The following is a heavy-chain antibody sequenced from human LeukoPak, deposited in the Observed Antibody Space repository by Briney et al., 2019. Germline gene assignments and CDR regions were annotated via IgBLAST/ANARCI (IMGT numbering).Heavy chain of an antibody. CDR1: GGAFISDG. V-gene: IGHV1-69*04. CDR2: LITLSRIP. Sequence: ASVKVSCKASGGAFISDGISWVRQAPGQGLEWMGRLITLSRIPNYAQKFKGRVTISADISTSTAYMELRSLRCEDTAVYYCARVVDVGSFDPWGQGTLVTVSS. D-gene: IGHD2-15*01. J-gene: IGHJ5*02. CDR3: ARVVDVGSFDP.